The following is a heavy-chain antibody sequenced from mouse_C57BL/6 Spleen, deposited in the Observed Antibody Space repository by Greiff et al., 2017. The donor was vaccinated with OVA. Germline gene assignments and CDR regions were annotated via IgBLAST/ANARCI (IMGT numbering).Heavy chain of an antibody. Sequence: QVQLQQSGAELVMPGASVKLSCKASGYTFTSYWMHWVKQRPGQGLEWIGEIDPSDSYTNYNQKFKGKSTLTVDKSSSTAYMQLSSLTSEDSAVYYCARGDGSRYFDYWGQGTTLTVSS. CDR1: GYTFTSYW. CDR2: IDPSDSYT. CDR3: ARGDGSRYFDY. J-gene: IGHJ2*01. D-gene: IGHD1-1*01. V-gene: IGHV1-69*01.